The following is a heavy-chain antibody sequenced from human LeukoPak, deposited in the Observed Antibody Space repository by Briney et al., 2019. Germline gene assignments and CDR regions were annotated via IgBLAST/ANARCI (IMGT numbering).Heavy chain of an antibody. CDR3: ARNLPAADY. V-gene: IGHV3-48*04. CDR1: GFTFSSQT. CDR2: ISSTSSVV. D-gene: IGHD2-2*01. Sequence: GGSLRLSCTASGFTFSSQTMNWVRQAPGRGLEWVSYISSTSSVVYYADSVKGRFTISRDNAKSSLYLQMNSLRAEDTAVYYCARNLPAADYWGQGTLVTVSS. J-gene: IGHJ4*02.